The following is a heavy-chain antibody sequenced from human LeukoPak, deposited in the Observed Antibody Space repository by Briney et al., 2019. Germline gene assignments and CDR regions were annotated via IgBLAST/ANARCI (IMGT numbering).Heavy chain of an antibody. CDR1: GGSFSGYY. J-gene: IGHJ5*02. CDR3: ARGVVVVAATANNWFDP. Sequence: SETLSLTCAVYGGSFSGYYWSWIRQPPGKGLEWIGEINHSGSTNYNPSLKSRVTISVDTSKNQFSLKLSSVTAADTAVYYCARGVVVVAATANNWFDPWSQGTLVTVSS. D-gene: IGHD2-15*01. CDR2: INHSGST. V-gene: IGHV4-34*01.